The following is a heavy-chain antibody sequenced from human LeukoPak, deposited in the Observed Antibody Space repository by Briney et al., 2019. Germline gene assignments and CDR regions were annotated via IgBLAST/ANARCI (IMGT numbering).Heavy chain of an antibody. CDR3: AKDIYPYYGSASYMDV. CDR1: GFTFSSYG. J-gene: IGHJ6*03. CDR2: ISGSGGST. V-gene: IGHV3-23*01. D-gene: IGHD3-10*01. Sequence: GGTLRLSCAASGFTFSSYGMSWVRQAPGKGLEWVSAISGSGGSTYYADSVKGRFTISRDNSKNTLYLQMNSLRAEDTALYYCAKDIYPYYGSASYMDVWGKGTTVTISS.